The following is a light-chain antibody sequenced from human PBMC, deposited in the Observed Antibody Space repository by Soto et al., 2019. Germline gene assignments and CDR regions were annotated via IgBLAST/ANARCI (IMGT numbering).Light chain of an antibody. V-gene: IGLV4-60*03. CDR3: ETWDSNTPWV. Sequence: QSVLTQSPSASASLGSSVKLTCTLSSGHSSYIIAWHQQQPGKAPRYLMKLEGSGSYNKGSGVPDRFSGSSSGADRYLTISNLQSEDEADYYCETWDSNTPWVFGGGTKLTVL. CDR2: LEGSGSY. CDR1: SGHSSYI. J-gene: IGLJ3*02.